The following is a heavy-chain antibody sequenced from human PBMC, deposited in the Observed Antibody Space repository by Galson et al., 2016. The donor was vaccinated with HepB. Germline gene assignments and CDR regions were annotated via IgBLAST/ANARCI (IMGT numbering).Heavy chain of an antibody. J-gene: IGHJ6*02. V-gene: IGHV5-10-1*01. CDR3: ARRRDILTGYHYYYGMDV. Sequence: QSGAEVKKPGESLRISCQGFGYDFATYWISWVRQMPGKGLEWMGRINPSNSDTKYSPSFEGHVTIASDKTINTAYLQWSSLKAPDTAMYYCARRRDILTGYHYYYGMDVWGQGTTVTVSS. CDR2: INPSNSDT. CDR1: GYDFATYW. D-gene: IGHD3-9*01.